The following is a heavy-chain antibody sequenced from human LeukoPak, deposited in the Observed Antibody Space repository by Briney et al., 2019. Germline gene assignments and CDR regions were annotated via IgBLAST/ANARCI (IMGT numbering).Heavy chain of an antibody. CDR2: IIPIFGTA. Sequence: SVKVSCKASGGTFSSYAISWVRQAPGQGLEWVGGIIPIFGTANYAQKFQGRVTITADESTSTAYMELSSLRSEDTAVYYCARERSSSGWYADYWGQGTLVTVSS. D-gene: IGHD6-19*01. J-gene: IGHJ4*02. CDR1: GGTFSSYA. CDR3: ARERSSSGWYADY. V-gene: IGHV1-69*13.